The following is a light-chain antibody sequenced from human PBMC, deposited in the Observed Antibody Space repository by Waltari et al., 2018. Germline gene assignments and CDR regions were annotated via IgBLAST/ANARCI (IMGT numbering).Light chain of an antibody. V-gene: IGLV2-14*01. CDR2: EVS. CDR1: SSDVGGYNH. Sequence: QSALTQPASVSGSPGQSIPISCPGTSSDVGGYNHVSWYQQLPGKTPKLIISEVSNRPSGVSDRFSGSKSGNTASLTISGLQAEDEADYYCTSYTSISTRVFGGGTKLTVL. CDR3: TSYTSISTRV. J-gene: IGLJ3*02.